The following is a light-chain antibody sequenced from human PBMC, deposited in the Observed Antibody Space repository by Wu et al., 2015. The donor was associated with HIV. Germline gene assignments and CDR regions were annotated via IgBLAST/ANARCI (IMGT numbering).Light chain of an antibody. Sequence: EIVLTQSPGTLSLSPGERATLSCRASQSVNNNYLAWYQQKSGQAPRLLIYGASTRATGIPDKFSGSGSGTDFTLTISRLEPEDFALYFCQQYGSSPKSFGQGTKLEIK. J-gene: IGKJ2*03. CDR1: QSVNNNY. CDR3: QQYGSSPKS. V-gene: IGKV3-20*01. CDR2: GAS.